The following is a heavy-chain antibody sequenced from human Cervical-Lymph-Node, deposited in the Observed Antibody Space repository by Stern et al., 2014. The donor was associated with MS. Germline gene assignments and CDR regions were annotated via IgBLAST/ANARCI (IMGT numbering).Heavy chain of an antibody. D-gene: IGHD3-22*01. J-gene: IGHJ4*02. CDR2: IKQDGSEK. V-gene: IGHV3-7*01. CDR1: GVTFSSSW. Sequence: EVQLVESGGGLVQPGGSLRLSCAASGVTFSSSWMSWVRQAPGKGLEWVANIKQDGSEKYYLGSVKGRFIISRDNAKNSLYLQMHSLRAEDTAVYYCARRQGGYFDTTGHDYWGQGTLVTVFS. CDR3: ARRQGGYFDTTGHDY.